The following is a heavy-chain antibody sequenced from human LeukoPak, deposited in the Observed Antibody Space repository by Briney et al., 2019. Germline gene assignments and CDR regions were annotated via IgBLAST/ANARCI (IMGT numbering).Heavy chain of an antibody. J-gene: IGHJ4*02. CDR3: AGDWNGDYCFGY. CDR1: GFGFTVSNNY. Sequence: GGSLRLSXAASGFGFTVSNNYMSWVRQAPGKGLEWVSVIYDGGSTYYADSVKGRFTISRDNSKNTLYLQMNSLRTEDTAVYYCAGDWNGDYCFGYWGQGILVTVSS. V-gene: IGHV3-66*02. CDR2: IYDGGST. D-gene: IGHD4-17*01.